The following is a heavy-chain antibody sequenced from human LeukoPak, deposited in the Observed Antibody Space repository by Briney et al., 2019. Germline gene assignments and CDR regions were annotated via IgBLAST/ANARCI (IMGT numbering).Heavy chain of an antibody. CDR2: IYYSGST. J-gene: IGHJ4*02. D-gene: IGHD4-17*01. Sequence: GSLRLSCSASGFTFTTSSMNWIRQPPGKGLEWIGYIYYSGSTNYNPSLKSRVTISVDTSKNQFSLKLSSVTAADTAVYYCARGFAYGDTGSFDYWGQGTLVTVSS. CDR1: GFTFTTSS. CDR3: ARGFAYGDTGSFDY. V-gene: IGHV4-59*01.